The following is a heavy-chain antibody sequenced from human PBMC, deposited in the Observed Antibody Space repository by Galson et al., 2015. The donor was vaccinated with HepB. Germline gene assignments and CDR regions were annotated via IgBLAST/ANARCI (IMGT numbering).Heavy chain of an antibody. D-gene: IGHD2-2*01. CDR1: GGTFSSYA. CDR3: ARAGDIVVVPAAIGWFDP. Sequence: SVKVSCKASGGTFSSYAISWVRQAPGQGLEWMGRIIPILGIANYAQKFQGRVTITADKSTSTAYMELSSLRSEDTAVYYCARAGDIVVVPAAIGWFDPWGQGTLVTVSS. J-gene: IGHJ5*02. V-gene: IGHV1-69*04. CDR2: IIPILGIA.